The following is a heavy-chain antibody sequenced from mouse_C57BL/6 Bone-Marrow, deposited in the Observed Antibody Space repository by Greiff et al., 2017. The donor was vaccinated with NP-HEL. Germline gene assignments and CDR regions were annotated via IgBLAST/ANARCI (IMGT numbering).Heavy chain of an antibody. Sequence: QVQLQQPGAELVRPGSSVKLSCKASGYTFTSYWMHWVKQRPIQGLEWIGNIDPSDSETHYNQKFKDKATLTVDKSSSTAYMQLSSLTSEDSAVYYCARGTMVTYFDYWGQGTTLTVSS. CDR1: GYTFTSYW. J-gene: IGHJ2*01. CDR2: IDPSDSET. D-gene: IGHD2-2*01. CDR3: ARGTMVTYFDY. V-gene: IGHV1-52*01.